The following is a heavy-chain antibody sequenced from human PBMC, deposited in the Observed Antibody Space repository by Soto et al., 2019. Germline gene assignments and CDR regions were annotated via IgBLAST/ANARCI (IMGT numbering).Heavy chain of an antibody. V-gene: IGHV3-15*01. CDR3: ATLDRSTLSDDY. D-gene: IGHD3-22*01. CDR1: ACSYNDAW. CDR2: VKDMTEGGAI. Sequence: XGSLIFSCLPAACSYNDAWLRWVRPAPGKGLDWLGRVKDMTEGGAIDYAAPVKGRFIISRDDLKKTLYLQMNSLKSEDTAVYYCATLDRSTLSDDYWRQGSMCTLSS. J-gene: IGHJ4*02.